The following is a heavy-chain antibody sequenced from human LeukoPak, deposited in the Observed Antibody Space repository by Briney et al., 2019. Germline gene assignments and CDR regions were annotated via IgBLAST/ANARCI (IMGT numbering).Heavy chain of an antibody. CDR2: ISSSSSYT. J-gene: IGHJ4*02. CDR1: GFTFSDYY. Sequence: GGSLRLSCAASGFTFSDYYMSWIRQAPGKGLEWVSYISSSSSYTNYADSVRGRFTISRDNAKNSLYLQVNSLRGEDTAVYYCVRAYSRGYSDDFDYWGQGTLVTVSS. V-gene: IGHV3-11*05. CDR3: VRAYSRGYSDDFDY. D-gene: IGHD6-25*01.